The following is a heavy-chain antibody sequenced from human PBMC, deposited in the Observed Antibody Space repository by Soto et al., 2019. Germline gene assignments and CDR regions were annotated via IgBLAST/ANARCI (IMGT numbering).Heavy chain of an antibody. J-gene: IGHJ6*02. CDR1: GGSISSSYW. CDR2: IYHSGST. V-gene: IGHV4-4*02. CDR3: ARVSGSYYYGMDV. Sequence: QVQLQESGPGLVKPSGTLSLTCAVSGGSISSSYWWSWVRQPPGKGLEWIGEIYHSGSTNYNTSLKSRVTISVDKSKNPFSLKVTSGTAADTAVYYCARVSGSYYYGMDVWGQGTTVTVSS.